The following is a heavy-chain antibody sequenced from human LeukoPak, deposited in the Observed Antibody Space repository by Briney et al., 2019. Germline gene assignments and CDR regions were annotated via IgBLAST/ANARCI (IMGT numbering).Heavy chain of an antibody. D-gene: IGHD3-16*01. J-gene: IGHJ4*02. CDR2: IDPDGSDA. V-gene: IGHV3-74*01. CDR3: TKALGKNFDY. CDR1: GFTFSAYW. Sequence: GGSLRLSCAASGFTFSAYWMHWVRQVPGKGLVWVSRIDPDGSDANYADSVKGRFTLSRDNAKNTLYLQMNSLRAEDTAVYYCTKALGKNFDYWGQGTLVTVSS.